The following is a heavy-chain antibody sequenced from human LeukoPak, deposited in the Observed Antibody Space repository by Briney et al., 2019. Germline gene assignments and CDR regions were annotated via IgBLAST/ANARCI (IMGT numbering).Heavy chain of an antibody. V-gene: IGHV3-21*04. J-gene: IGHJ4*02. CDR2: TSSSSSYI. CDR1: GFTFSSYS. CDR3: AKDLVAAGIFGY. D-gene: IGHD6-19*01. Sequence: PGGSLSLSCAASGFTFSSYSMNWVRQAPGKGLEWVSSTSSSSSYIYYADSVKGRFTISRDNSKNTLYLQMNSLRAEDTAVYYCAKDLVAAGIFGYWGQGTLVTVSS.